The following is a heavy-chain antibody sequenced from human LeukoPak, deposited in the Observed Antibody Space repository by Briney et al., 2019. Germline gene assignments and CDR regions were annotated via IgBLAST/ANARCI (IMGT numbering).Heavy chain of an antibody. Sequence: SVKVSCKASGGTFSSYAISWVRQAPGQGLEWMGGIIPILGTANYAQKFQGRVTITTDESTSTAYMELSSLRSEDTAVYYCARAPDPYYYYYYMDVWGKGTAVTVSS. V-gene: IGHV1-69*05. CDR3: ARAPDPYYYYYYMDV. CDR1: GGTFSSYA. CDR2: IIPILGTA. J-gene: IGHJ6*03.